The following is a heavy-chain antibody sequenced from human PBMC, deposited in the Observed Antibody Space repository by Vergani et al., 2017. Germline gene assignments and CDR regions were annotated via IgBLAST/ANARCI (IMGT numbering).Heavy chain of an antibody. CDR3: ARGVMDDCYFYKDV. Sequence: QVQLQQSGPALVKPSQTLSLTCAISGDSVTSNSAAWNWIRQSPSRDLEWLGRTYYGSKWYNDYAVSVKSRITINPDTSKNQFSLQLNSVTPEDTAVYYCARGVMDDCYFYKDVWGKGTTVTVSS. V-gene: IGHV6-1*01. CDR2: TYYGSKWYN. J-gene: IGHJ6*03. CDR1: GDSVTSNSAA. D-gene: IGHD3-16*01.